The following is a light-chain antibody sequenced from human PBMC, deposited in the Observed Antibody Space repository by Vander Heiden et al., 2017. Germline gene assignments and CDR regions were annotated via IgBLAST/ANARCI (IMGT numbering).Light chain of an antibody. CDR3: QQYYNLPIT. Sequence: DIQTTQSPSSLSASVGDRVTITCQASQDISHYLNWYQQKPGKAPKLLIYGASNLETGVPSRFSGSGSGTTFTFTISSLQPEDIATYYCQQYYNLPITFGQGTRLEIK. CDR2: GAS. V-gene: IGKV1-33*01. J-gene: IGKJ5*01. CDR1: QDISHY.